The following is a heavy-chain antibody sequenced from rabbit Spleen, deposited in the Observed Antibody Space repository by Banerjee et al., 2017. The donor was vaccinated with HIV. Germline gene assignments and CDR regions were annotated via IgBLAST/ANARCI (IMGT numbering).Heavy chain of an antibody. Sequence: QEQLVESGGGLVKPEGSLTLTCTASGFSFSSNGICWVRQAPGKGLEWIACIVNGDGSTYYASWAKGRFTISKTSSTTVTLQMTSLTAADTATYFCAREIAGVGWNFYLWGQGTLVTVS. V-gene: IGHV1S45*01. CDR2: IVNGDGST. CDR1: GFSFSSNG. J-gene: IGHJ4*01. D-gene: IGHD4-2*01. CDR3: AREIAGVGWNFYL.